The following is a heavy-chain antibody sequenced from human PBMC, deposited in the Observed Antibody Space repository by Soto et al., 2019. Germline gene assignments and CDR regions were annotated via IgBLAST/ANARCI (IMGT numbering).Heavy chain of an antibody. CDR1: VFRFRDYY. D-gene: IGHD5-12*01. CDR2: ISSTGSII. CDR3: ARGTSGYDVYYYYYMDV. J-gene: IGHJ6*03. V-gene: IGHV3-11*01. Sequence: GGSLRLSCAASVFRFRDYYMSWIRQAPGKGLEWISYISSTGSIIYQADSVEGRFTVSRDNAESSLYLQMDSLRADDTAVYYCARGTSGYDVYYYYYMDVWGKGTTVTVSS.